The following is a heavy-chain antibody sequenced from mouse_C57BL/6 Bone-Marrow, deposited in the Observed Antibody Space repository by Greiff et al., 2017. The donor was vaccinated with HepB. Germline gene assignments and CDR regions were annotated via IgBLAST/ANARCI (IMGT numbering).Heavy chain of an antibody. CDR3: ARKRGYYNWFAY. D-gene: IGHD2-12*01. CDR1: GFSLTSYG. Sequence: VKLVESGPGLVQPSQSLSITCTVSGFSLTSYGVHWVRQSPGKGLEWLGVIWSGGSTDYNAAFISRLSISKDNSKSQVFFKMNSLQADDTAIYYCARKRGYYNWFAYWGQGTLVTVSA. V-gene: IGHV2-2*01. J-gene: IGHJ3*01. CDR2: IWSGGST.